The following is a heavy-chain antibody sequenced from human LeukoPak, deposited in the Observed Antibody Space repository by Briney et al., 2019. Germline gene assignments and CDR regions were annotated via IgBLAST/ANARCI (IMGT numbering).Heavy chain of an antibody. D-gene: IGHD3-22*01. V-gene: IGHV3-23*01. CDR1: GFTVSSNY. CDR2: ISGSGGST. CDR3: AKDYYYDSSGYPRYFDY. J-gene: IGHJ4*02. Sequence: GGSLRLSCAASGFTVSSNYMSWVRQAPGKGLEWVSAISGSGGSTYYADSVKGRFTISRDNSKNTLYLQMNSLRAEDTAVYYCAKDYYYDSSGYPRYFDYWGQGTLVTVSS.